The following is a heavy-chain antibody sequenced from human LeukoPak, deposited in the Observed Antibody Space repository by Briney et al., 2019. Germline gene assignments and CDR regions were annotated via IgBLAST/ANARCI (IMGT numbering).Heavy chain of an antibody. V-gene: IGHV3-21*06. Sequence: GGSLRLSCAASGFTFNNYGMTWFRQVPGKGLEWVSSISTDNSYRHYADSVKGRFTISRDNPKNSLYLQMNSLRAEDTAVYYCARDLNDFWSGYNPPDYWGQGTLVTVSS. CDR1: GFTFNNYG. CDR2: ISTDNSYR. CDR3: ARDLNDFWSGYNPPDY. J-gene: IGHJ4*02. D-gene: IGHD3-3*01.